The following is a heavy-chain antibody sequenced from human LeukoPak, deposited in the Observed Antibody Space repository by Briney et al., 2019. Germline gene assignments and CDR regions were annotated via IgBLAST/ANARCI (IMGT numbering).Heavy chain of an antibody. CDR1: GGSISSGSYY. Sequence: PSRTLSLTCTVSGGSISSGSYYWSWIRQPAGKGLEWIGRIYTSGSTNYNPSLKSRVTISVDTSKNQFSLKLSSVTAADTAVYYCARILWFGEFAHDVWFDPWGQGTLVTVSS. J-gene: IGHJ5*02. V-gene: IGHV4-61*02. D-gene: IGHD3-10*01. CDR2: IYTSGST. CDR3: ARILWFGEFAHDVWFDP.